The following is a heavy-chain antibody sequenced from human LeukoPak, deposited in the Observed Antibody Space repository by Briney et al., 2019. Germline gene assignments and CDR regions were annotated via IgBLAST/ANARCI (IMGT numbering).Heavy chain of an antibody. Sequence: GGTLRLSCAASGFTFSSYGMSWVRQAPGKGLEWVSAISGSGGSTYYADSVKGRFTISRDNSKNTLYLQMNSLRAEDTAVYYCAREGSGYFDYWGQGTLVTVSS. CDR3: AREGSGYFDY. D-gene: IGHD2-15*01. CDR2: ISGSGGST. CDR1: GFTFSSYG. J-gene: IGHJ4*02. V-gene: IGHV3-23*01.